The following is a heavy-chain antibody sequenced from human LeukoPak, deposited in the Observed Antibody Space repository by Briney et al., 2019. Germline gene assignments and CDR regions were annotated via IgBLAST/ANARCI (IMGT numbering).Heavy chain of an antibody. V-gene: IGHV4-61*01. CDR1: GGSFSSGTNY. D-gene: IGHD2-21*01. J-gene: IGHJ3*02. CDR3: ARLSRVNAPHNQHAFDI. Sequence: PSETLSLTCTVSGGSFSSGTNYWSWIRQPPGKGLEWIGDVYYSGGSTYNPSLKSRVTISGDMSKSQFSLRLRSLTAEDTAVYYCARLSRVNAPHNQHAFDIWGQGTKVTVSS. CDR2: VYYSGGS.